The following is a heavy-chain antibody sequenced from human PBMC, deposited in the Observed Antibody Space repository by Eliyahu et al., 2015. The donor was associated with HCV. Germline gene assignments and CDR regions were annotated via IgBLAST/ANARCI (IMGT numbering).Heavy chain of an antibody. CDR3: ARDDITAALTFDP. D-gene: IGHD6-13*01. CDR2: MSSDGSNK. J-gene: IGHJ5*02. CDR1: GFTFESFA. V-gene: IGHV3-30-3*01. Sequence: QVQLVESGGGVVQPGRSLRLSCAASGFTFESFAMHWVRQAPGKGLEWVAIMSSDGSNKYYADSVKGRFTISRDNSKNTLYLQMNSLRSEDTAVYYCARDDITAALTFDPWVQGTLVTVSS.